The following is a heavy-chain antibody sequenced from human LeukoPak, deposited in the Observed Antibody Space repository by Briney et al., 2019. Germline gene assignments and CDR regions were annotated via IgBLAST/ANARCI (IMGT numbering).Heavy chain of an antibody. CDR1: GFTFSSYE. V-gene: IGHV3-48*03. Sequence: GGSLRLSCAASGFTFSSYEMNWVRQAPGKRLEWISYISNSGSTIYYADSVKGRFTISRDNAKNSLYLQMNSLRAEDTAVYYCTRETYYDRSGPDYFDYWGQGTLVTVSS. CDR3: TRETYYDRSGPDYFDY. J-gene: IGHJ4*02. D-gene: IGHD3-22*01. CDR2: ISNSGSTI.